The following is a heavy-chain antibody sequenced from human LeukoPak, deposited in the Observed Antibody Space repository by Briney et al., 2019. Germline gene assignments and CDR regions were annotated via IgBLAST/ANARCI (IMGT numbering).Heavy chain of an antibody. D-gene: IGHD3-22*01. J-gene: IGHJ2*01. CDR3: ASRDYDRSGYGWYFDL. Sequence: GGSLRLSCAASGFTVSTNYMSWVRQAPGKGLEWVSIIYSGGSTYYADSVKGRFTISRDNSKNTLYIQMNSLRAEDTAVYFCASRDYDRSGYGWYFDLWGRGTLITVSS. V-gene: IGHV3-53*01. CDR2: IYSGGST. CDR1: GFTVSTNY.